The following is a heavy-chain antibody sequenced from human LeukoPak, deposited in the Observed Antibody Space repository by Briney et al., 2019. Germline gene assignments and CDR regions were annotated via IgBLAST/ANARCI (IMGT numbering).Heavy chain of an antibody. J-gene: IGHJ4*02. CDR3: AKDQGVVFGYFDN. CDR1: GFIFTDYW. Sequence: GGSMRLSCAASGFIFTDYWMHWVRQAPGKELVWVARIRGDGRATTYADSVKGRFTISRDNAMSTVFLQMKSLRAEDTAVFYCAKDQGVVFGYFDNWGQGTLVTVSS. CDR2: IRGDGRAT. V-gene: IGHV3-74*01. D-gene: IGHD3-3*01.